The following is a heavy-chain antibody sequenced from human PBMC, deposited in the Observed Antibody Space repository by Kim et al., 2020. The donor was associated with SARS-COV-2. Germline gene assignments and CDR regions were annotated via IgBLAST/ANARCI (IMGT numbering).Heavy chain of an antibody. Sequence: GGSLRLSCAASGFTFSSYDMHWVRQATGKGLEWASAIGNAGDTYYPGSVKGRFTISRENAKNSLYLQMNSLRAGDTAVYYCARTTDYYDSSGYYWYFDLWGRGTLVTVSS. D-gene: IGHD3-22*01. J-gene: IGHJ2*01. CDR2: IGNAGDT. V-gene: IGHV3-13*01. CDR3: ARTTDYYDSSGYYWYFDL. CDR1: GFTFSSYD.